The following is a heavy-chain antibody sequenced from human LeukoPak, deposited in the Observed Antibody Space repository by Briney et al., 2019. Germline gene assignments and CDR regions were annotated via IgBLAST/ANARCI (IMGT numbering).Heavy chain of an antibody. Sequence: SETLSLTCAVYGGSYSGYYWSWIRQPPPKGLAWIGEINHIGSTNYNPSLTTRVTIPVDTSKHQSSLQLSSVPAADTAVYYCARVGEQLVRYYYYYMDVWGKGTTVTVSS. J-gene: IGHJ6*03. CDR2: INHIGST. CDR3: ARVGEQLVRYYYYYMDV. D-gene: IGHD6-6*01. CDR1: GGSYSGYY. V-gene: IGHV4-34*01.